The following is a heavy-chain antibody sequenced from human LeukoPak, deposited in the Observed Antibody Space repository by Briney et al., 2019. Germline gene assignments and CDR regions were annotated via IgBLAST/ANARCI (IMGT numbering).Heavy chain of an antibody. CDR1: GFTFSSYA. D-gene: IGHD6-13*01. CDR3: ARGTGDTSSWFHDY. J-gene: IGHJ4*02. V-gene: IGHV3-30*03. CDR2: ISFTINDK. Sequence: GGSLRLSCAASGFTFSSYAMSWARQAPGKGLEWVALISFTINDKYYADSVKGRFAISRDNSKDTLYLQMDSLRPEDTAVYHCARGTGDTSSWFHDYWGQGTLVTVSS.